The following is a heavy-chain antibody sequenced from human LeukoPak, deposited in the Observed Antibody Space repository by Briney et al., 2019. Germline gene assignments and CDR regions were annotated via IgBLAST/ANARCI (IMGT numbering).Heavy chain of an antibody. Sequence: SQTLSLTCTVSGGSISSGDYYWSWIRQPPGKGLEWIGYIYYSGSTYYNPSLKSRVTISVDTSKNQFSLKLSSVTAADTAVYYCAGTGSSSWTMNFDYWGQGTLVTVSS. CDR2: IYYSGST. J-gene: IGHJ4*02. CDR1: GGSISSGDYY. D-gene: IGHD6-13*01. V-gene: IGHV4-30-4*01. CDR3: AGTGSSSWTMNFDY.